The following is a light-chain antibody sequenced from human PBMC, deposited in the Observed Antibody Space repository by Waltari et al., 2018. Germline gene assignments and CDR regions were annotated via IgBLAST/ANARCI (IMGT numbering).Light chain of an antibody. CDR2: GND. CDR1: NPNIGVTP. V-gene: IGLV1-44*01. CDR3: AAWDDRLFGPV. Sequence: QSALTQPPSTSGTPGHRVTISCSGRNPNIGVTPVNWNQVLPGTAPKLLIYGNDQRPSGVPDRFSASKSGSSASLAISGLQSEDEADYYCAAWDDRLFGPVFGTGTEVTVL. J-gene: IGLJ1*01.